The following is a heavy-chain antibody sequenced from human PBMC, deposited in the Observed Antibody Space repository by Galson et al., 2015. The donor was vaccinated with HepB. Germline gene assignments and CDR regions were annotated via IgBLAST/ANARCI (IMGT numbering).Heavy chain of an antibody. V-gene: IGHV3-53*01. J-gene: IGHJ4*02. CDR1: GFTVSSNY. CDR3: ARAGYYYDSSGYYPYYFDY. CDR2: IYSGGST. D-gene: IGHD3-22*01. Sequence: SLRLSCAASGFTVSSNYMSWVRQAPGKGLEWVSVIYSGGSTYYADSVKGRFTISRDNSKNTLYLQMISLRAEDTAVYYCARAGYYYDSSGYYPYYFDYWGQGTLVTVSS.